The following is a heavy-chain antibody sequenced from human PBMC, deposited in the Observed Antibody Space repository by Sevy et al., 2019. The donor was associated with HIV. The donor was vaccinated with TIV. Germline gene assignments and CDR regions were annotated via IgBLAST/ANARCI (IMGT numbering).Heavy chain of an antibody. CDR1: GLTFTSYA. J-gene: IGHJ3*02. D-gene: IGHD3-22*01. CDR2: ISGSGGST. V-gene: IGHV3-23*01. Sequence: GGSLRLSCAASGLTFTSYAMNWVRQAPGNGLEWVSTISGSGGSTYYGDSVKGRFTISRDNSKNTLYLQMSSLRAEDTAVYYCAKDRYEGSGYYPEGAFDIWGQGTKVTVSS. CDR3: AKDRYEGSGYYPEGAFDI.